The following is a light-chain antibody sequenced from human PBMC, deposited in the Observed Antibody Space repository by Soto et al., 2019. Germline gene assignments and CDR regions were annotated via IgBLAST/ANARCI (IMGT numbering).Light chain of an antibody. CDR1: ETVRSN. Sequence: RVMTQSPDPLSVSPGERATLSCRASETVRSNLAWYQQKPGQAPRLLIYAASTRATGIPARFIGNGSGTEFTLTISSLQSEDVAVYYCQRYNNWPLTFGGGTKVDIK. J-gene: IGKJ4*01. CDR2: AAS. V-gene: IGKV3D-15*01. CDR3: QRYNNWPLT.